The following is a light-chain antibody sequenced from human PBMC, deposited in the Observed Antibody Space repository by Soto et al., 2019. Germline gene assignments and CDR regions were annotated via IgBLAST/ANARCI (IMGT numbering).Light chain of an antibody. CDR2: GAS. CDR3: QQYGSSP. Sequence: EIVFTQSPGTLSLSPGERATLSCRASQSVSSNLAWYQQKPGQAPRLLIYGASSRATGIPDRFSGSGSGTDFTLTISRLEPEDFAVYYCQQYGSSPFGGGTKVDI. J-gene: IGKJ4*01. V-gene: IGKV3-20*01. CDR1: QSVSSN.